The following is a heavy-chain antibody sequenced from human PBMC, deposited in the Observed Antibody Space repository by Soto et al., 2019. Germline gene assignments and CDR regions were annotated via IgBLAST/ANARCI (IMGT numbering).Heavy chain of an antibody. CDR1: GGSIRSYY. D-gene: IGHD5-18*01. J-gene: IGHJ4*02. Sequence: SGTLSLTCTVSGGSIRSYYWTWIRQPPGKGLEWLGYIFYSGSTFYNPSLKSRVTISIHTSKSQFSLQLTSVTAADTAVYYCARGAADTAMVDSWGQGTLVTVSS. CDR3: ARGAADTAMVDS. V-gene: IGHV4-59*01. CDR2: IFYSGST.